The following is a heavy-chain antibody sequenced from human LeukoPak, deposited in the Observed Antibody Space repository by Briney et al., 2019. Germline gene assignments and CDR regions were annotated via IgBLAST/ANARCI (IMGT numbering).Heavy chain of an antibody. CDR1: GFTFSSYS. D-gene: IGHD6-13*01. CDR3: ARDWSRAAAGTFSGDY. J-gene: IGHJ4*02. Sequence: GALRLSCAASGFTFSSYSTNWVRQAPGKGLEWVSSISSSSSYIYYADSVKGRFTISRDNAKNSLYLQMNSLRAEDTAVYYCARDWSRAAAGTFSGDYWGQGTLVTVSS. CDR2: ISSSSSYI. V-gene: IGHV3-21*01.